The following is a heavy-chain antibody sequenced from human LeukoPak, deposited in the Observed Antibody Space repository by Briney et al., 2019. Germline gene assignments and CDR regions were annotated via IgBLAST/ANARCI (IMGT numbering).Heavy chain of an antibody. CDR1: GFSFSIYS. Sequence: GGSLSLSCAAAGFSFSIYSMSWVRQAQAGGREWVSSIRGGGEKFYADSVKARFILSRDDSRNTVYLQMNNLRDEDTAVYYCAKANWVSSADAVWWGQGTLVTVSS. D-gene: IGHD3-16*01. CDR2: IRGGGEK. V-gene: IGHV3-23*01. J-gene: IGHJ4*02. CDR3: AKANWVSSADAVW.